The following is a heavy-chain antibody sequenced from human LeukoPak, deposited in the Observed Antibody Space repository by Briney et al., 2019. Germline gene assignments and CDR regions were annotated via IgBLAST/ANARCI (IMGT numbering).Heavy chain of an antibody. J-gene: IGHJ6*02. V-gene: IGHV3-53*01. CDR2: IYSGGST. CDR1: GFTVSSNY. CDR3: ARVLRRVLTGYYYYYGMDV. Sequence: QTGGSLRLSCAASGFTVSSNYMSWVRQAPGKGLEWVSVIYSGGSTYYADSVKGRFTISRDNSKSTLYLQMNSLRAEDTAVYYCARVLRRVLTGYYYYYGMDVWGQGTTVTVSS. D-gene: IGHD3-9*01.